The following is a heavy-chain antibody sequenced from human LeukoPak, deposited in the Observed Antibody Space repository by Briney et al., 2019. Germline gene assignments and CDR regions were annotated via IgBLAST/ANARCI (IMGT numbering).Heavy chain of an antibody. J-gene: IGHJ6*02. CDR3: ARVEGYCSSASCYNYYYGMDV. D-gene: IGHD2-2*02. V-gene: IGHV1-2*02. CDR1: GYTFTGYY. CDR2: INPNSGGT. Sequence: ASVKVSCKASGYTFTGYYMHWVRQAPGQGLEWMGWINPNSGGTNYAQKFQGRVTMTRDTSISTAYMELSRLRSDDTAVYYCARVEGYCSSASCYNYYYGMDVWGQGTTVTVSS.